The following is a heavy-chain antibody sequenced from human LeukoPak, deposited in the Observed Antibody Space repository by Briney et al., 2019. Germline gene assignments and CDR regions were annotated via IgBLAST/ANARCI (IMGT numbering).Heavy chain of an antibody. Sequence: ASVKVSCKASGYTFTNYGISWVRQAPGQGLEWMGWISAYNGNTNYAKKFQGRVTMTTDTSTSTAYMELRSLRSDDTAVYYCAREVTVWLALDYWGQGTPVTVSS. J-gene: IGHJ4*02. CDR1: GYTFTNYG. D-gene: IGHD6-19*01. CDR2: ISAYNGNT. CDR3: AREVTVWLALDY. V-gene: IGHV1-18*01.